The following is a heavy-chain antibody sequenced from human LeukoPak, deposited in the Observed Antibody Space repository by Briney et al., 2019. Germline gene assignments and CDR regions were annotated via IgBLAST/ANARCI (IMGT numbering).Heavy chain of an antibody. V-gene: IGHV3-74*01. CDR1: GFTFSISW. CDR3: AKDRSSSDPLKGWFDP. D-gene: IGHD6-13*01. CDR2: INSDGRST. J-gene: IGHJ5*02. Sequence: GGSLRLSCVASGFTFSISWMHWVRQAPGKGLAWVSHINSDGRSTDYADSVRGRFTVSRDNAENTLYLQMNSLRAEDTAVYYCAKDRSSSDPLKGWFDPWGQGTLVTVSS.